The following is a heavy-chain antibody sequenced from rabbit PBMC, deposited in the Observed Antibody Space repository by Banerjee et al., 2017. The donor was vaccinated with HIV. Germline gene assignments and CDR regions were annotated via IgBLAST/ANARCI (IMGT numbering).Heavy chain of an antibody. CDR2: ITTSADIT. CDR1: GFSFSSGYY. J-gene: IGHJ4*01. Sequence: QEQLVESGGGLVQPEGSLTLTCTASGFSFSSGYYMCWVRQAPGKGLELIACITTSADITYYASWVNGRFTVSTSTSLNTVDLKMTSLTAADTATYFCAREADYAAQFSLWGPGTLVTVS. CDR3: AREADYAAQFSL. D-gene: IGHD4-2*01. V-gene: IGHV1S43*01.